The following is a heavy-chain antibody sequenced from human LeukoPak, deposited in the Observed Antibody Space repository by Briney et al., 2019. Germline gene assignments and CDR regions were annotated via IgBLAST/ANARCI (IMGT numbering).Heavy chain of an antibody. CDR3: ARRYCSSPSCYTGLDV. CDR2: IRGSSSEL. V-gene: IGHV3-21*01. D-gene: IGHD2-2*02. Sequence: GGSLRLSCAASGFMFSNYNMNWVRQAPGKGLEWISSIRGSSSELYYADSVKGRFTVSRDNAKQLLYLELNSLRAEDTAIYYCARRYCSSPSCYTGLDVWGQGTTVTASS. J-gene: IGHJ6*02. CDR1: GFMFSNYN.